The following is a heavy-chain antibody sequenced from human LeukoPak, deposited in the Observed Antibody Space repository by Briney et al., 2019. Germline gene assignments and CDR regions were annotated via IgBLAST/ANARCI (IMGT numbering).Heavy chain of an antibody. D-gene: IGHD3-3*01. V-gene: IGHV1-8*03. CDR3: ARGVDYDFWSRSGYFVDV. Sequence: ASVKVSCKASGYTFTSYDINWVRQATGQGLEWMGWMNPNCGNTGYAQKFQGRVTITRNTSISTAYMELSSLRSEDTAVYYCARGVDYDFWSRSGYFVDVWGKGTTVTVSS. CDR1: GYTFTSYD. J-gene: IGHJ6*03. CDR2: MNPNCGNT.